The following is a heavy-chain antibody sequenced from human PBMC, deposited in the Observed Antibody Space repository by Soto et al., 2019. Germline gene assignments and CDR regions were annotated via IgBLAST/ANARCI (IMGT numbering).Heavy chain of an antibody. J-gene: IGHJ4*02. CDR1: GGTFSSYA. CDR3: ARGTEVTIFGPYGY. CDR2: IIPIFGTA. Sequence: ASVKVSCKASGGTFSSYAISWVRQAPGQGLEWMGGIIPIFGTANYAQKFQGRVTITADESTSTAYMELSSLRSEDTAVYYCARGTEVTIFGPYGYWGQGTLVTVSS. V-gene: IGHV1-69*13. D-gene: IGHD3-3*01.